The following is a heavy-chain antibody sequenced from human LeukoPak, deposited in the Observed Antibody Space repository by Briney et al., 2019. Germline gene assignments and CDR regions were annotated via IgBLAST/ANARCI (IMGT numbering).Heavy chain of an antibody. J-gene: IGHJ4*02. Sequence: SETLSLTCTVSGGSISIYYWSWIRQPPGKGLEWIGYIYYSGSTNYNPSLKSRVTISVDTSKNQFSLKLSSVTAADTAVYYCARRRVIPPHYFDYWGQGTLVTVSS. D-gene: IGHD2-21*01. CDR3: ARRRVIPPHYFDY. CDR1: GGSISIYY. V-gene: IGHV4-59*08. CDR2: IYYSGST.